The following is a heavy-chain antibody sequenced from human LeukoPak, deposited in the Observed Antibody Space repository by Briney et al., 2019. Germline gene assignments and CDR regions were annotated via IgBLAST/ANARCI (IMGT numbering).Heavy chain of an antibody. V-gene: IGHV3-23*01. CDR2: IRGSGGST. CDR3: AKDRDYDNSGYSDY. D-gene: IGHD3-22*01. J-gene: IGHJ4*02. CDR1: GFTFSSYW. Sequence: PGGSLRLSCAASGFTFSSYWMHWVRQAPGKGLEWVSIIRGSGGSTYADSVKGRFTISRDTSKNTLYLQMNSLRAEDTAVYFCAKDRDYDNSGYSDYWGQGTLVTVSS.